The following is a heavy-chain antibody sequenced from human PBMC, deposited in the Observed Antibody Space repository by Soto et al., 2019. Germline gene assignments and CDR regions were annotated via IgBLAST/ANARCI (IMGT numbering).Heavy chain of an antibody. Sequence: SETLSLTCAVSGGSISIYYWSLIRQPAGKGLEWIGRIYTSGSTNYNPSLKSRVTMSVDTSKNQFSLKLSSVTAADTAVYYCARFGYSYGYYFDYWGQGTLVTVSS. D-gene: IGHD5-18*01. CDR1: GGSISIYY. CDR2: IYTSGST. V-gene: IGHV4-4*07. J-gene: IGHJ4*02. CDR3: ARFGYSYGYYFDY.